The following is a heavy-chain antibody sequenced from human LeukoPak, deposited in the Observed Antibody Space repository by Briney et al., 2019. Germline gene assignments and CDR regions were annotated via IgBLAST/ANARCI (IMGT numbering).Heavy chain of an antibody. CDR3: ARRSGRYYYDSSGYPY. V-gene: IGHV3-30*04. J-gene: IGHJ4*02. Sequence: GGSLRLSCAASGFTLSNYAMHWVRQAPGKGLEWVAIISSDGSNKYYADSVKGRFTISRDNSKNTLYLQMNSLRAEDTAVYYCARRSGRYYYDSSGYPYWGQGTLVTVSS. CDR2: ISSDGSNK. CDR1: GFTLSNYA. D-gene: IGHD3-22*01.